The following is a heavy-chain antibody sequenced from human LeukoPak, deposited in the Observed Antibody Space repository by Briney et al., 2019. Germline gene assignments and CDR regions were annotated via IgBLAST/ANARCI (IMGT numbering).Heavy chain of an antibody. J-gene: IGHJ4*02. V-gene: IGHV3-30*04. D-gene: IGHD3-16*01. CDR2: ISYDGSYK. Sequence: GGSLRLSCAASGFTFSNFAMHWVRQAPGKGLEWVSVISYDGSYKYYADSVKGRFTISRDNSKNTLYLQMNSLRAEDTAVYYCAKGGPALDYWGQGTLVTVSS. CDR1: GFTFSNFA. CDR3: AKGGPALDY.